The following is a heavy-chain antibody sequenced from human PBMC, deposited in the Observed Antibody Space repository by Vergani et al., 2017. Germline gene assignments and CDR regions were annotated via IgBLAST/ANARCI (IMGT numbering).Heavy chain of an antibody. Sequence: EVQLVESGGGLVKPGGSLRLSCAASGFTFSSYSMNWVRQAPGKGLECVSSISSSSSYIYYADSVKGRFTISRDNAKNSLYLQMNSLRAEDTAVYYCAKPLFEPEFFDLFDYWGQGTLVTVSS. V-gene: IGHV3-21*01. J-gene: IGHJ4*02. CDR2: ISSSSSYI. CDR3: AKPLFEPEFFDLFDY. CDR1: GFTFSSYS. D-gene: IGHD1-14*01.